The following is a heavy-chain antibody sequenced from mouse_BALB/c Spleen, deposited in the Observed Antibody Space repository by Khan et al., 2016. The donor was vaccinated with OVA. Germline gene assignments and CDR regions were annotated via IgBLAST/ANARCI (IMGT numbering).Heavy chain of an antibody. V-gene: IGHV1-4*01. CDR3: AREGAYYRSDGWFAY. Sequence: VQLQESGAELARPGASVKMSCKASGYTFTTYTIHWVKQRPGQGLEGIGNIIPTNDYTNYNQKFKDRATLTAEKSSSTAYMQLSSLTSEDSALYYCAREGAYYRSDGWFAYWSQGTLVTVSA. J-gene: IGHJ3*01. D-gene: IGHD2-14*01. CDR2: IIPTNDYT. CDR1: GYTFTTYT.